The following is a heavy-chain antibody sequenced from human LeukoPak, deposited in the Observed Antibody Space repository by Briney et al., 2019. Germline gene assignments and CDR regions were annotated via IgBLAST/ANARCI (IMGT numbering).Heavy chain of an antibody. CDR1: GYTFTAFA. D-gene: IGHD2-8*01. Sequence: GASVKVSCKASGYTFTAFAMHWVRQAPGQRLEWMGWINTGNGNTKYSQTFQGRVTITRDTSASTVYMDLSSLRSEDTAVYYCAREGLKGLDYWGQGNLVTVSS. J-gene: IGHJ4*02. V-gene: IGHV1-3*04. CDR2: INTGNGNT. CDR3: AREGLKGLDY.